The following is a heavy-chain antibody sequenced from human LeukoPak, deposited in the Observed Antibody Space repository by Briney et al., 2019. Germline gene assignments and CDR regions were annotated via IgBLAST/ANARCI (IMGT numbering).Heavy chain of an antibody. J-gene: IGHJ6*03. CDR3: ASSPRAYYMDV. CDR2: ISSSSSTI. Sequence: GGSLRLSCAASGFTFSSYSMNWVRQAPGKGLEWVSYISSSSSTIYYADSVKGRFTISRDNAKNSLYLQMNSPRAEDTAVYYCASSPRAYYMDVWGKGTTVTVSS. CDR1: GFTFSSYS. V-gene: IGHV3-48*01.